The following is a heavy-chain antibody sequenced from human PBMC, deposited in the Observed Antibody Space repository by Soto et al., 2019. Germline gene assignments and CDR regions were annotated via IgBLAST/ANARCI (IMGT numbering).Heavy chain of an antibody. J-gene: IGHJ4*02. D-gene: IGHD6-13*01. CDR3: AKFWGPVTAAVDDY. Sequence: QVQLVESGGGVVQPGRSLRLSCAASGFTFSNFGMHWVRQAPGKGLEWVASISYDGNIKYSADSVKGRFTISRDNSKNTLYLQMNCLRSEDTAVYYFAKFWGPVTAAVDDYWGQGTLVTVSS. CDR1: GFTFSNFG. CDR2: ISYDGNIK. V-gene: IGHV3-30*18.